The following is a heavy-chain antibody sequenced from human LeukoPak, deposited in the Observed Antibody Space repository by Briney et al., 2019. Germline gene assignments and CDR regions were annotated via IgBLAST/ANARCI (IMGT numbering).Heavy chain of an antibody. D-gene: IGHD1-14*01. V-gene: IGHV3-23*01. CDR3: AKESPYRAPTRTYYFDY. CDR1: GFTFSSYA. CDR2: ISGSDGRL. Sequence: GGSLRLSCAASGFTFSSYAMSWVRQAPGKGLEWVSAISGSDGRLFYADSVKGRFTISRDNSKNTLHLQMNSLRAEDTAVYYCAKESPYRAPTRTYYFDYWGQGTLVTVSP. J-gene: IGHJ4*02.